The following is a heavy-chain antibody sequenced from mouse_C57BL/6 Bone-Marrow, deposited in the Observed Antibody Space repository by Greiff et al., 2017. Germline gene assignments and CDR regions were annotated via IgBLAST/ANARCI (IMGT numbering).Heavy chain of an antibody. J-gene: IGHJ4*01. CDR1: GFNIKDDY. D-gene: IGHD2-4*01. V-gene: IGHV14-4*01. CDR3: TGYYDYENAMDY. Sequence: VQLQQSGAELVRPGASVKLSCTASGFNIKDDYMHWVKQRPEQGLEWIGWIDPENGDTEYASKFKGKATITADTSSNTAYLQLSSLTSEDTAVYYCTGYYDYENAMDYWCQGTSVTVSS. CDR2: IDPENGDT.